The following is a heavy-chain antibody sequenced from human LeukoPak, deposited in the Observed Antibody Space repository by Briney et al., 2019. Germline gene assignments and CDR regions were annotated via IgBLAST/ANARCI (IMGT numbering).Heavy chain of an antibody. CDR2: INQDGTEK. J-gene: IGHJ4*02. D-gene: IGHD7-27*01. CDR1: GFTFTTYW. Sequence: GESLRLSCAASGFTFTTYWMSWVRQLPGKGLEWVANINQDGTEKYYVDSVKGRFTISRDNAKNSLYLQMNGLRAEDTAVYYCARDLNWETYWGQGTLVSVSS. CDR3: ARDLNWETY. V-gene: IGHV3-7*01.